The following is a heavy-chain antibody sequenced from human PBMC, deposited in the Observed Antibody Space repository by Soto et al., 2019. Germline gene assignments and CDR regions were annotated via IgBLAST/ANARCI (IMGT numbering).Heavy chain of an antibody. CDR3: TTCLPSKERLLYAFVFDR. CDR1: GYTFTGYY. V-gene: IGHV1-2*02. J-gene: IGHJ5*02. D-gene: IGHD2-2*02. Sequence: ASGKVSCKASGYTFTGYYMHGVRQAPGQGLEWMGWINPNSGGTNYAQKFQGRVTMTRDTSISTAYMELSRLRSDDTAVYSYTTCLPSKERLLYAFVFDRWGEG. CDR2: INPNSGGT.